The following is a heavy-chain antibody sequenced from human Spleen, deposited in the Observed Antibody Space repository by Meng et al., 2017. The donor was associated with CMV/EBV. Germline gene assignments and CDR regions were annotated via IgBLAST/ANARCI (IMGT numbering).Heavy chain of an antibody. CDR3: AREGTAAGSPFDH. J-gene: IGHJ4*02. CDR1: GFAFSRFA. V-gene: IGHV3-23*01. CDR2: INSRGGRK. D-gene: IGHD6-13*01. Sequence: APGFAFSRFAMTWVGQAPGKGMEWVSAINSRGGRKYYADSMKGRFTMSRDNSKNTLYLQMDSLRTEDTGVYYCAREGTAAGSPFDHWGQGTLVTVSS.